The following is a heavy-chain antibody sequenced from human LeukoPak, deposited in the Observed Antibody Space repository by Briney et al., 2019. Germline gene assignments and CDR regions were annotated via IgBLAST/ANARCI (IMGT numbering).Heavy chain of an antibody. CDR3: ARVGLTYYDFWSGYSLTAYYYYYGMDV. Sequence: GASVKVSCTASGYTFTSYDINWVRQATGQGLEWMGWMNPNSGNTGYAQKFQGRVTMTRNTSISTAYMELSSLRSEDTAVYYCARVGLTYYDFWSGYSLTAYYYYYGMDVWGQGTTVTVSS. CDR1: GYTFTSYD. J-gene: IGHJ6*02. D-gene: IGHD3-3*01. CDR2: MNPNSGNT. V-gene: IGHV1-8*01.